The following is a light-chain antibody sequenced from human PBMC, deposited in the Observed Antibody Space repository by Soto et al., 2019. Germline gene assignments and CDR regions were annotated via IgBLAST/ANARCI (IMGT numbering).Light chain of an antibody. V-gene: IGKV3-20*01. J-gene: IGKJ1*01. CDR1: QSVRSSY. CDR3: QQYGSSPRT. Sequence: IVLTQSPGTLSLSPGERATLSCRASQSVRSSYLAWYQQKPGQAPRLLIYGASSRATGIPDRFSGSGSGTDFTLTISRLEPEDCAVYYFQQYGSSPRTFGQGTKVEIK. CDR2: GAS.